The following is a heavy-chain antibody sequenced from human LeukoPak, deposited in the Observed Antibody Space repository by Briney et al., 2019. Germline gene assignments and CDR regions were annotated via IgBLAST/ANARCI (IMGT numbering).Heavy chain of an antibody. CDR1: GFTFSSYG. Sequence: PGGSLRLSCAASGFTFSSYGMHWVRQAPGKGLEWVAVISYDGTNKYYADSVKGRLTISRDNSKNTLYLQMNSLRTEDTAVYHCARDPTLYGGSYAYYFDYWGQGTLVTVSS. D-gene: IGHD1-26*01. CDR3: ARDPTLYGGSYAYYFDY. CDR2: ISYDGTNK. J-gene: IGHJ4*02. V-gene: IGHV3-30*03.